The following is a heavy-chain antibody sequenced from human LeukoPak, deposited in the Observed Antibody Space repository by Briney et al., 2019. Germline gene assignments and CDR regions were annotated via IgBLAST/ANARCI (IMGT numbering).Heavy chain of an antibody. J-gene: IGHJ4*02. CDR2: ISGDTT. D-gene: IGHD1-26*01. V-gene: IGHV3-43*02. CDR1: GFTFDDYA. Sequence: GGSLRLSCAASGFTFDDYAMHWVRQAPGKGLEWVSLISGDTTYYADSVKGRFTISRDTSKNSLHLQMNSLRTEDTALYYCAKARATDFDYWGQGTLVTVSS. CDR3: AKARATDFDY.